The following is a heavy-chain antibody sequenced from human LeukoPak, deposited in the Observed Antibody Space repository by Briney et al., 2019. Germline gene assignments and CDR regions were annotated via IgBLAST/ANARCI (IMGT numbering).Heavy chain of an antibody. CDR1: GHTFTGYY. V-gene: IGHV1-2*02. CDR2: INPNSGGT. J-gene: IGHJ4*02. Sequence: ASVTVSCKASGHTFTGYYMHWVRQAPGQGLEWMGWINPNSGGTNYAQKFQGRVTMTRDTSISTAYMELSRLRSDDTAVYYCARDFNYYGSGSFPDYWGQGTLVTVSS. D-gene: IGHD3-10*01. CDR3: ARDFNYYGSGSFPDY.